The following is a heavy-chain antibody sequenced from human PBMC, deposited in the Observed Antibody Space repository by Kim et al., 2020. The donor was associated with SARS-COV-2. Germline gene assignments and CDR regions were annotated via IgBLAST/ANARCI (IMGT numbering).Heavy chain of an antibody. D-gene: IGHD1-26*01. CDR1: GGSISSGDYY. J-gene: IGHJ4*02. CDR2: IYYSGST. V-gene: IGHV4-30-4*01. Sequence: SETLSLTCTVSGGSISSGDYYWSWIRQPPGKGLEWIGYIYYSGSTYYNPSLKSRVTISVDTSKNQFSLKLSSVTAADTAVYYCARGPEVIVGNYFDYWGQGTLVTVSS. CDR3: ARGPEVIVGNYFDY.